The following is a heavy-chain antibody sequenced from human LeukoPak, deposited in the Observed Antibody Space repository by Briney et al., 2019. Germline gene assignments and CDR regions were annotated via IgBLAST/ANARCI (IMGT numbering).Heavy chain of an antibody. CDR2: IHPGDSDT. CDR1: GYSFNSYW. V-gene: IGHV5-51*01. D-gene: IGHD6-13*01. CDR3: ARAATLIAADDY. J-gene: IGHJ4*02. Sequence: GEPLKISCKGSGYSFNSYWIGWVRQMPGKGLEWMGIIHPGDSDTRYSPSFQGQVTISADKSISTAYLQWSSLKASDTAMYYCARAATLIAADDYWGQGTLVTVSS.